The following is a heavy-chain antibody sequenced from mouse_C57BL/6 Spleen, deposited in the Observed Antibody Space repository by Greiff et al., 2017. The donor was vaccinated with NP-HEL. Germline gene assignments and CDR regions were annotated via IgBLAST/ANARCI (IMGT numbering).Heavy chain of an antibody. Sequence: VQLQQSVAELVRPGASVKLSCTASGFTFKNTYMHWVKQRPEQGLEWIGRIDPANGNTKYDPKFQGKATLTADTSSNTAYLQLSSLTSEDTAIYYCARWIIPTVGPFDYWGKGTTLTVSS. V-gene: IGHV14-3*01. J-gene: IGHJ2*01. CDR3: ARWIIPTVGPFDY. D-gene: IGHD1-1*01. CDR2: IDPANGNT. CDR1: GFTFKNTY.